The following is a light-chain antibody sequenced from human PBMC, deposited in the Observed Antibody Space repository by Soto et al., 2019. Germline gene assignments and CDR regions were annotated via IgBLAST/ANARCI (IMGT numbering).Light chain of an antibody. CDR2: KAS. Sequence: DIQMTQSPSTLSGSVGDRVTITCRASQTISSWLAWYQQKPGKAPKLLIYKASTLKSGVPSRFSGSGSGTEFTLTISSLQPEDFATYYCQQSYSTPITFGQGTRLEIK. CDR3: QQSYSTPIT. V-gene: IGKV1-5*03. J-gene: IGKJ5*01. CDR1: QTISSW.